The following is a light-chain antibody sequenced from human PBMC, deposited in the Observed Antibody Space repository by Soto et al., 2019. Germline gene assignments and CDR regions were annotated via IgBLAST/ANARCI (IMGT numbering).Light chain of an antibody. CDR2: EGS. Sequence: QSVLTQPASVSGSPGQSITISCTGTSSDVGSYNLVSWYQQHPGKAPKLIIYEGSKRPSGVSDRFSASKSGNTASLTISGLQAEDEADYYCQSYDSSLSDYVFGTGTKLTVL. J-gene: IGLJ1*01. CDR3: QSYDSSLSDYV. CDR1: SSDVGSYNL. V-gene: IGLV2-14*02.